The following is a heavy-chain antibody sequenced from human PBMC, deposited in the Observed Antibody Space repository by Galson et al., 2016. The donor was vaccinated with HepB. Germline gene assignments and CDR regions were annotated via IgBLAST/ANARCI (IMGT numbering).Heavy chain of an antibody. V-gene: IGHV1-8*01. CDR2: MNPKTGNT. Sequence: SVKVSCKASGYTFTRYDINWVRQATGQGLEWMGWMNPKTGNTGYAQKFQGRVTMTRNTSISTAYMELSSLRSEDTAVYYCAREGVVTSFDYWGQGTLVTVSS. J-gene: IGHJ4*02. CDR3: AREGVVTSFDY. CDR1: GYTFTRYD. D-gene: IGHD4-23*01.